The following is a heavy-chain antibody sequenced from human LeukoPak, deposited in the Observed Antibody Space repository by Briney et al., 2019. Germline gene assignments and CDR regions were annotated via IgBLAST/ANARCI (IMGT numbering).Heavy chain of an antibody. D-gene: IGHD1-26*01. V-gene: IGHV1-69*04. CDR3: ARDEERSGIAGAPGVYYGMDV. J-gene: IGHJ6*02. Sequence: ASVKVSCKASGGTFSSYAISWVRQAPGQGLEWMGRIIPILGIANYAQKFQGRVTITADKSTSTAYMELSSLRSEDTAVYYCARDEERSGIAGAPGVYYGMDVWGQGTTVTVSS. CDR1: GGTFSSYA. CDR2: IIPILGIA.